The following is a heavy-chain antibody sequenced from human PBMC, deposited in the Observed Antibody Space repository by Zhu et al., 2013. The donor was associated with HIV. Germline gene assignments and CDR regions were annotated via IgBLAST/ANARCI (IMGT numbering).Heavy chain of an antibody. Sequence: QVQLVQSGAEVKKPGSSVKVSCKASGGTFSSYTISWVRQAPGQGLEWMGRIIPILGIANYAQKFQGRVTITADKSTSTAYMELSSLRSEDTAVYYCARVVRIGDGYNFDYWGQGTLVTVSS. V-gene: IGHV1-69*02. CDR2: IIPILGIA. CDR3: ARVVRIGDGYNFDY. CDR1: GGTFSSYT. D-gene: IGHD3-10*01. J-gene: IGHJ4*02.